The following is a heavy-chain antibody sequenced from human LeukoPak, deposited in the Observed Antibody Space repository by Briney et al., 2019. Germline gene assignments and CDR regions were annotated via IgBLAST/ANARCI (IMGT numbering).Heavy chain of an antibody. D-gene: IGHD2-2*01. V-gene: IGHV1-69*05. J-gene: IGHJ6*03. CDR2: IIPIFGTA. CDR3: ARDTLASSTRPYYYYYYMDV. Sequence: SVKVSCKASGGTFSSYAISWVRQAPGQGLEWMGGIIPIFGTANYAQKFQGRVTITTDESTSTAYMELSSLRSEDTAVYYCARDTLASSTRPYYYYYYMDVWGKGTTVTVSS. CDR1: GGTFSSYA.